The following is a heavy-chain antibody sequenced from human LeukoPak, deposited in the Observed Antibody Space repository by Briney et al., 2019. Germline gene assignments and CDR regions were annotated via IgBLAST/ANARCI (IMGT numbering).Heavy chain of an antibody. D-gene: IGHD3-22*01. CDR3: AKDQGYYDTSGKPLDC. CDR2: ISYDGSNK. CDR1: GFTFTYAW. V-gene: IGHV3-30*18. Sequence: GGSLRLSCAASGFTFTYAWMSWVRQAPGKGLEWMAVISYDGSNKYYADSVKGRFTISRDNSKNTLYLQMNSLRAEDTAVYYCAKDQGYYDTSGKPLDCWGQGTLVTVSS. J-gene: IGHJ4*02.